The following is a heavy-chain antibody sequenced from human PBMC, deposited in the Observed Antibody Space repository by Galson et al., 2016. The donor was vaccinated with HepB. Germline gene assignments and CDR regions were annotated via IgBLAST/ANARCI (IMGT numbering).Heavy chain of an antibody. J-gene: IGHJ4*02. Sequence: SLRLSCAASGFTFSGYEMNWVRQAPGKGLEWVASISCSGRLTHFADSVRGRFAISRDNSKNTLYLQMNSLRVEDTAVYYCAKVQILEVYFFDYWGQGSLVTVSP. CDR1: GFTFSGYE. CDR3: AKVQILEVYFFDY. CDR2: ISCSGRLT. V-gene: IGHV3-23*01.